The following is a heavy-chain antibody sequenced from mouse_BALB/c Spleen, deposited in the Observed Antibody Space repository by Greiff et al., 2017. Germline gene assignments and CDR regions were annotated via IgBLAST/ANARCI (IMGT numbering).Heavy chain of an antibody. V-gene: IGHV2-6-7*01. CDR3: ARGRGGNPAWFAY. CDR1: GFSLTGYG. D-gene: IGHD2-1*01. J-gene: IGHJ3*01. Sequence: VKLMESGPGLVAPSQSLSITCTVSGFSLTGYGVNWVRQPPGKGLEWLGMIWGDGSTDYNSALKSRLSISKDNSKSQVFLKMNSLQTDDTARYYCARGRGGNPAWFAYWGQGTLVTVSA. CDR2: IWGDGST.